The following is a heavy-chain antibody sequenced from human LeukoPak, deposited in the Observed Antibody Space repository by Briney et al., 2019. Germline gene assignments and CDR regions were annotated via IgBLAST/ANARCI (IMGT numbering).Heavy chain of an antibody. CDR1: GYTLSELS. CDR3: ATEARIIVSRGAGPAAFDI. CDR2: FDPEDGET. V-gene: IGHV1-24*01. J-gene: IGHJ3*02. Sequence: ASVKVSCKVSGYTLSELSIHWVRQAPGKGLEWMGGFDPEDGETTYAQKLQGRVTMTEDTSTDTAYMELSSLRSEDTAVYYCATEARIIVSRGAGPAAFDIWGQGTMVTVSS. D-gene: IGHD3-10*01.